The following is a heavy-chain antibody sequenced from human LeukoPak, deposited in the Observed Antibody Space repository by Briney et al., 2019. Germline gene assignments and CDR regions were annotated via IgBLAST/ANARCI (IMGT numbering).Heavy chain of an antibody. CDR1: GYTFTSYA. J-gene: IGHJ3*02. CDR3: ARADDYDFWSGLGAFDI. Sequence: SVKVSCKASGYTFTSYAISWVRQAPGQGLEWMGGIIPIFGVPNYAQNFQGRVTITADESTSTAYMELSSLRSDDTAVFYCARADDYDFWSGLGAFDIWGQGTMVTVSS. D-gene: IGHD3-3*01. CDR2: IIPIFGVP. V-gene: IGHV1-69*13.